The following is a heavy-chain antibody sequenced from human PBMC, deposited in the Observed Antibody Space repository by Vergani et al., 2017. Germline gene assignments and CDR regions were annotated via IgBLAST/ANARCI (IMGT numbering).Heavy chain of an antibody. D-gene: IGHD1-1*01. Sequence: EVQLVESGGGLVKPGGSLRLSCAASAFTFSSYSMNWVRQAPGKGLEWVSSITSSGSYGYYADSVKGRFTISRDNAKNSLYLQMNSLRAEDTAVYYCAKGGWNYWFDSWGQGTLVIVS. V-gene: IGHV3-21*01. CDR3: AKGGWNYWFDS. J-gene: IGHJ5*01. CDR1: AFTFSSYS. CDR2: ITSSGSYG.